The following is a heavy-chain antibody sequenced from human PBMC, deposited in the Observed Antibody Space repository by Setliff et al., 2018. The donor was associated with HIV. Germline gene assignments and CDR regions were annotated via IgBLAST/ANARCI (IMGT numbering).Heavy chain of an antibody. J-gene: IGHJ5*02. Sequence: SETLSLTCSVSGDSIGTYYWNWIQQTPGKRLEWIGFFYYGGSTDYNPALKNRVAISVDTSRNRVSLKMTSVTAADTAVYYCARARLLGGFLSWGRGALVTVSS. CDR1: GDSIGTYY. CDR2: FYYGGST. V-gene: IGHV4-59*01. D-gene: IGHD7-27*01. CDR3: ARARLLGGFLS.